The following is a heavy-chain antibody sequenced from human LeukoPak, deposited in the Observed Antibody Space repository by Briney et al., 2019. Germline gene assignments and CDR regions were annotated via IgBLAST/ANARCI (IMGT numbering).Heavy chain of an antibody. CDR2: LSYDGSNE. CDR3: AGSWFYRDYFEY. D-gene: IGHD3-10*01. CDR1: GFPFSSYG. J-gene: IGHJ4*02. V-gene: IGHV3-30*03. Sequence: PGGSLRLSCAASGFPFSSYGMHLVRQAPGKGLEWVAVLSYDGSNEYYADSVKGRFTISRDNSKNTLYLQMNSLRVEDTAVYYCAGSWFYRDYFEYWGQGTLVTVSS.